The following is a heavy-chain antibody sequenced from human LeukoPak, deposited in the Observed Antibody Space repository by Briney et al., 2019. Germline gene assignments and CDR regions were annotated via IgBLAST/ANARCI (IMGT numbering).Heavy chain of an antibody. CDR2: IYSGGST. D-gene: IGHD5-24*01. CDR3: AAGRDADSARGYYDMDV. CDR1: GGSITGYY. V-gene: IGHV4-4*07. J-gene: IGHJ6*02. Sequence: SETLSLTCTVSGGSITGYYWTWIRQPAGKGLEWIGRIYSGGSTNYNPPLKSRVTMSVDTSKNQFSLKLSSVTAADTAVYYCAAGRDADSARGYYDMDVWGQGTTVTVSS.